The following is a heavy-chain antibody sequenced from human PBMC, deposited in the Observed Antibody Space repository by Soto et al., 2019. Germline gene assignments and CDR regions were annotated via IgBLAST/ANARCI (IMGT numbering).Heavy chain of an antibody. J-gene: IGHJ2*01. CDR1: GGSFSGYY. Sequence: QVQLQQWGAGPLRPLETLSLTCGVSGGSFSGYYWAWIRQSPGQGLEWIGEINDRGSINYNPSLKSRVSISVDTSKKHCSLNLRSVTAADTAVYYCARESHDILTGPPWVWYFDLWGRGTLVTVSS. D-gene: IGHD3-9*01. CDR3: ARESHDILTGPPWVWYFDL. CDR2: INDRGSI. V-gene: IGHV4-34*01.